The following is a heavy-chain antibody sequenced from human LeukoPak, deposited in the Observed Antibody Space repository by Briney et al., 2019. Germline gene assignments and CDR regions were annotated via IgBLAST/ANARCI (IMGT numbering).Heavy chain of an antibody. CDR3: AKDRPNYYGNNGHYYRRDGDS. J-gene: IGHJ5*01. CDR1: GFTFSIYA. D-gene: IGHD3-22*01. V-gene: IGHV3-23*01. CDR2: ISGSGDLT. Sequence: GGSLRLSCAASGFTFSIYAMSWVRQAPGKGLEWVSSISGSGDLTYYAGSVKGRFTISRDNSKNTLYLQMTSLRAEDTAIYYCAKDRPNYYGNNGHYYRRDGDSWGQGTLVTVSS.